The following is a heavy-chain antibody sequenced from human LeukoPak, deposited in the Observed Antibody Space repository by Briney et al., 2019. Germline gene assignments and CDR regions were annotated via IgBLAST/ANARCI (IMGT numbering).Heavy chain of an antibody. CDR2: ISGSGGST. D-gene: IGHD2-15*01. CDR1: GFTFGSYA. J-gene: IGHJ4*02. V-gene: IGHV3-23*01. CDR3: AKGSCSGGSCYSPFDY. Sequence: GGSLRLSCAASGFTFGSYAMSWVRQAPGKGLEWVSAISGSGGSTYYADSVKGRFTISRDNSKNTLYLQMNSLRAEDTAVYYCAKGSCSGGSCYSPFDYWGQGTLVTVSS.